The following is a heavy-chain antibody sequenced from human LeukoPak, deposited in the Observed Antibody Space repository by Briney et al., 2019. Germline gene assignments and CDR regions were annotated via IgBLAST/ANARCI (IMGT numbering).Heavy chain of an antibody. J-gene: IGHJ3*02. CDR3: ARGEITMVRGVRSVDAFDI. V-gene: IGHV4-31*03. CDR1: GGSISSGGYY. CDR2: IYYSGST. D-gene: IGHD3-10*01. Sequence: PSETLSLTCTVSGGSISSGGYYWSWIRQHPGKGLEWIGYIYYSGSTYYNPPLKSRVTISVDTSKNQFSLKLSSVTAADTAVYYCARGEITMVRGVRSVDAFDIWGQGTMVTVSS.